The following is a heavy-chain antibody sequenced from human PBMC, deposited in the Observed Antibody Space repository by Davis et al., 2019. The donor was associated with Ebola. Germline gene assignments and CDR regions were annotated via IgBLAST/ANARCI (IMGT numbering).Heavy chain of an antibody. CDR3: ARTPRYDSNWYFDL. V-gene: IGHV3-30*04. J-gene: IGHJ2*01. CDR1: GFTFSSYA. D-gene: IGHD3-3*01. Sequence: GGSLRLSCAPSGFTFSSYAMHWVRQAPGKGLEWVAVISYDGSNTYYADSVKGRFTIARDNSKNTLYLQMNSLRAEDTAVYYCARTPRYDSNWYFDLWGRGTLVTVSS. CDR2: ISYDGSNT.